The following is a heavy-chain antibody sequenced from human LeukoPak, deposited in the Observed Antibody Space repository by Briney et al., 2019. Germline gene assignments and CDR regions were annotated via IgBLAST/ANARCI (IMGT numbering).Heavy chain of an antibody. D-gene: IGHD2-2*01. CDR3: ARAHGAGGLGYQYMDV. V-gene: IGHV3-21*01. CDR2: ISTSSSYI. Sequence: PGGSLRLSCAASEFTFSSYTMNWVRQAPGKGLEWVSSISTSSSYIYYADSVKGRFTISRDNAKNSLFLQMNSLRAEDTAVYYCARAHGAGGLGYQYMDVWGKGTTVTISS. CDR1: EFTFSSYT. J-gene: IGHJ6*03.